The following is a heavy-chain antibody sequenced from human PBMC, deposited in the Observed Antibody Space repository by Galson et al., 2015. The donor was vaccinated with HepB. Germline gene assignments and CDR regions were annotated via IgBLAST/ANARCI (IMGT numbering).Heavy chain of an antibody. CDR1: GFTFSSYS. V-gene: IGHV3-21*05. D-gene: IGHD6-19*01. CDR2: ISSSSSYT. J-gene: IGHJ2*01. CDR3: ARTGHSSGWDSWYFDL. Sequence: SLRLSCAASGFTFSSYSMNWVRQAPGKGLEWVSYISSSSSYTNYAGSVKGRFTISRDNAKNSLYLQMNSLRAEDTAVYYCARTGHSSGWDSWYFDLWGRGTLVTVSS.